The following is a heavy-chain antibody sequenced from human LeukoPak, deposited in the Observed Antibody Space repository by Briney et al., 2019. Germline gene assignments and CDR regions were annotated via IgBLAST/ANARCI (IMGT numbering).Heavy chain of an antibody. D-gene: IGHD5-24*01. V-gene: IGHV1-18*01. CDR3: ARDLTRDGYTWFDP. Sequence: GASVKVSCKASGYTFSSYGITWVRQAPGQGLEWMGWISAYKGNTKYAQKLQGRVIMTTDTSTSTAYMEMRSLRSDGTAVYFCARDLTRDGYTWFDPWGQGTLVTVSS. CDR2: ISAYKGNT. CDR1: GYTFSSYG. J-gene: IGHJ5*02.